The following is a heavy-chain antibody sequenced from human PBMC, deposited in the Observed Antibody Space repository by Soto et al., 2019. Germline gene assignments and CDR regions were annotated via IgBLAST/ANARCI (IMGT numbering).Heavy chain of an antibody. Sequence: ASVKVSCKASGYTFTYYTMHWVRQAPGKRLEWMGWINAGNGDTKFSQKFQGRVTITRDTSASTAYMELTSLTSEDTAVYYCAREVASNEVITPFAHFHHWGQGTLVTVSS. D-gene: IGHD1-20*01. CDR3: AREVASNEVITPFAHFHH. CDR1: GYTFTYYT. V-gene: IGHV1-3*01. J-gene: IGHJ1*01. CDR2: INAGNGDT.